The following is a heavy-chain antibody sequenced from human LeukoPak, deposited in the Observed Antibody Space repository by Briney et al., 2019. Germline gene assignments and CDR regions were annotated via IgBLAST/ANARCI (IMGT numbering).Heavy chain of an antibody. CDR2: MNPNSGNT. J-gene: IGHJ6*03. V-gene: IGHV1-8*03. CDR1: GYTFSSYD. D-gene: IGHD3-10*01. Sequence: ASVKVSCEASGYTFSSYDINWVRQATGQGLEWMGWMNPNSGNTGYAQKFQGRVTITRNTSISTAYMELSSLRSEDTAVYYCARGSGYYGSGSSDYYYYYMDVWGKGTTVTVSS. CDR3: ARGSGYYGSGSSDYYYYYMDV.